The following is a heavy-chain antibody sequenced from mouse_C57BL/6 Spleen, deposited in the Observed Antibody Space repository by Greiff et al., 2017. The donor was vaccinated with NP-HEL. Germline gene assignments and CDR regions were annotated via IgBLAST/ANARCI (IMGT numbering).Heavy chain of an antibody. V-gene: IGHV1-54*01. D-gene: IGHD2-2*01. CDR1: GYAFTNYL. J-gene: IGHJ1*03. CDR3: ARWGYGYDRYFDV. CDR2: INPGSGST. Sequence: QVQLQQSGAELVRPGTSVKVSCKASGYAFTNYLIEWVKQRPGQGLEWIGVINPGSGSTNYNEKFKSKATLTVDTSSSTAYMQLSSLTSEDSAVYYCARWGYGYDRYFDVWGTGTTVTVSS.